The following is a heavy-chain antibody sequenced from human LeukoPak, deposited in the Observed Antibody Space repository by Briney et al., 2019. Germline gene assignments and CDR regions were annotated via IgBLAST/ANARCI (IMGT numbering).Heavy chain of an antibody. CDR3: ARVLHKRNYDSSTYYGY. CDR1: GFTFDDYA. Sequence: PGGSLRLSCAASGFTFDDYAMHWVRQAPGKGLEWVSGITWNSDNIEYADSVKGRFTISRDNAKNSLYLQMNSLRAEDTAVYYCARVLHKRNYDSSTYYGYWGQGTLVTVSS. D-gene: IGHD3-22*01. CDR2: ITWNSDNI. J-gene: IGHJ4*02. V-gene: IGHV3-9*01.